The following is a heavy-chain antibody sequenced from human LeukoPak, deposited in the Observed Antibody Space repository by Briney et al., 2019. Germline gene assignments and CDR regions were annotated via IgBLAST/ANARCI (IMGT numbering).Heavy chain of an antibody. CDR3: AKDVGSDPSRGYYYYMDV. Sequence: GGSLRLSCAASGFTVSSNEMSWVRQAPGKGLEWVSSISGGSTYYADSRKGRFTISRDNSKNTLHLQMNSLRAEDTAVYYCAKDVGSDPSRGYYYYMDVWGKGTTVTVSS. V-gene: IGHV3-38-3*01. J-gene: IGHJ6*03. CDR2: ISGGST. CDR1: GFTVSSNE. D-gene: IGHD1-26*01.